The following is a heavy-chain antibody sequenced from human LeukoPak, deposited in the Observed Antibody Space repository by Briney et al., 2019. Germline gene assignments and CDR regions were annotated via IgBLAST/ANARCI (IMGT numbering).Heavy chain of an antibody. J-gene: IGHJ3*02. D-gene: IGHD3-22*01. CDR2: ISYDGSNK. CDR3: AKGKDYYDSSGYYYTYAFDI. CDR1: GFTFSSYA. V-gene: IGHV3-30*18. Sequence: PGGSLRLSCAASGFTFSSYAVHWVRQAPGKGLEWVAFISYDGSNKYYSDSVKGRFTTSRDNSKNTLYLQMNSLRAEDTAVYYCAKGKDYYDSSGYYYTYAFDIWGQGTMVTVSS.